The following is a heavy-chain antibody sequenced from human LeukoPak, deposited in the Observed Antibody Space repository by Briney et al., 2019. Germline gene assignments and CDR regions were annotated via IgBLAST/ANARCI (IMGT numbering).Heavy chain of an antibody. Sequence: GRSLRLPCAASGFTFSSYAMHWVRQAPGKGLEWVAVISYDGSNKYYADSVKGRFTISRDNSKNSLYLQMNSLRAEDTALYYCARDVRQQLDFDYWGQGTLVTVSS. J-gene: IGHJ4*02. CDR2: ISYDGSNK. CDR3: ARDVRQQLDFDY. D-gene: IGHD6-13*01. V-gene: IGHV3-30*04. CDR1: GFTFSSYA.